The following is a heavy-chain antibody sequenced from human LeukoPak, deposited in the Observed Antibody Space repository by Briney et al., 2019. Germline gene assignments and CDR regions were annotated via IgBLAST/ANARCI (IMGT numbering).Heavy chain of an antibody. Sequence: GGSLGLSCAASGFTFSSYAMSWVRQAPGKGLERVSAISGSGGSTYYADSVKGRFTISRDNSKNTLYLQMNSLRAEDTAVYYCAKSIVVVPAAPGWFDPWGQGTLVTVSS. D-gene: IGHD2-2*01. J-gene: IGHJ5*02. CDR2: ISGSGGST. CDR1: GFTFSSYA. V-gene: IGHV3-23*01. CDR3: AKSIVVVPAAPGWFDP.